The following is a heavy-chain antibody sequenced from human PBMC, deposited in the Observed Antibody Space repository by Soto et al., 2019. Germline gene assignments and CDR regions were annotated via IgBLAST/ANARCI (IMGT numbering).Heavy chain of an antibody. J-gene: IGHJ4*02. D-gene: IGHD6-19*01. Sequence: QVQLVQSGAEVKKPGASVKVSCKASGYTFSSYDINWVRQATGQGLEWMGWLNPNSGDTGYAQKFQGRVTLTSNTSINTAYIALSSLTSDDTAVYYCATSGGGWYLYWGQGTLVTVSS. V-gene: IGHV1-8*01. CDR1: GYTFSSYD. CDR2: LNPNSGDT. CDR3: ATSGGGWYLY.